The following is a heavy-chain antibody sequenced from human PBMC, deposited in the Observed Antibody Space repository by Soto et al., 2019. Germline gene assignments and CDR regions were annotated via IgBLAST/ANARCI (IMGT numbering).Heavy chain of an antibody. CDR3: VIQCSGVVY. D-gene: IGHD2-15*01. CDR2: INPNNGGT. Sequence: QAHLVQSGAEVKKPGASVRVSCKASGYSFTGNSMHWVRQAPGQGLEWMGWINPNNGGTNYAQRFRGWVTMTRDTSVSTAYMDLNRLKSDDTAVYYCVIQCSGVVYWGQGTLVTVSS. CDR1: GYSFTGNS. V-gene: IGHV1-2*04. J-gene: IGHJ4*02.